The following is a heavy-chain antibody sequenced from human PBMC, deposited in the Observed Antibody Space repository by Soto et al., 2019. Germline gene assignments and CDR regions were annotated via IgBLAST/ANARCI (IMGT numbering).Heavy chain of an antibody. CDR2: VYHSGST. CDR3: ARDLGWFDS. J-gene: IGHJ5*01. Sequence: SETLSLTCTVSGGSIRTTSSFWGWIRQPPGKGLEWIASVYHSGSTYYSPSLKSRVTLSVDTSNNQFSLTLSSVTAADTAVYFCARDLGWFDSWGQGTLVTVSS. V-gene: IGHV4-39*01. CDR1: GGSIRTTSSF.